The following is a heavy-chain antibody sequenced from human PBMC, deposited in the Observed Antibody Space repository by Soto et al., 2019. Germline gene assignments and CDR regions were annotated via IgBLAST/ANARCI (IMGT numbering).Heavy chain of an antibody. D-gene: IGHD3-10*01. CDR3: ARGPYYGSGIDY. V-gene: IGHV3-64*01. CDR2: ISSNGGST. Sequence: VQLVESGGGLVQPGGSLRLSCAASGFTFSSYAMHWVRQAPGKGLEYVSAISSNGGSTYYANSVKGRFTISRDNSKNTLYLQMGSLRAEDMAVYYCARGPYYGSGIDYWGQGTLVTVSS. CDR1: GFTFSSYA. J-gene: IGHJ4*02.